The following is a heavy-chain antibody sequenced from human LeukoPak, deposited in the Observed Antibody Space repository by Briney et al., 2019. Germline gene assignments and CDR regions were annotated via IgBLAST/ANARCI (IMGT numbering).Heavy chain of an antibody. CDR2: IKQDGSEK. Sequence: PGGSLRLSCAASGFTFSNYWMSWVRQAPGKGLEWVANIKQDGSEKSYVGSVTGRFTISRDNAKNSLYMQMNSLRAEDTAVYYCARLPEYYDSSGHFYWGQGALVTVSS. J-gene: IGHJ4*02. CDR1: GFTFSNYW. CDR3: ARLPEYYDSSGHFY. V-gene: IGHV3-7*01. D-gene: IGHD3-22*01.